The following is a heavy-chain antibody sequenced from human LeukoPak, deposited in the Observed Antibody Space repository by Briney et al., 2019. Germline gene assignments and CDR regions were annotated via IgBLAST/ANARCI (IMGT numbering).Heavy chain of an antibody. Sequence: ASVKVSCTASGYTFTSYAMHWVRQAPGQRLEWMGWINAGNGNTKYSQKFQGRVTITRDTSASTAYMELSSLGSEDTAVYYCARSGGGWELGAFDYWGQGTLVTVSS. CDR2: INAGNGNT. CDR1: GYTFTSYA. V-gene: IGHV1-3*01. J-gene: IGHJ4*02. D-gene: IGHD1-26*01. CDR3: ARSGGGWELGAFDY.